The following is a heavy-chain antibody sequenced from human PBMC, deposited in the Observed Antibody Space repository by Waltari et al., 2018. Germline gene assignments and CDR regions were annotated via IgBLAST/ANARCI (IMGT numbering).Heavy chain of an antibody. CDR3: ARAAGAKYYYDSSGYWDY. CDR2: SIPIVGTA. J-gene: IGHJ4*02. V-gene: IGHV1-69*12. Sequence: QVQLVQSGAEVKKPGSSVKVSCKASGGTFSSYAISWVRQAPGQGLEWMGGSIPIVGTANDAQKFQGRVTSTADESTGTAYMELSSLRSEDTAVYYCARAAGAKYYYDSSGYWDYWGQGTLVTVSS. CDR1: GGTFSSYA. D-gene: IGHD3-22*01.